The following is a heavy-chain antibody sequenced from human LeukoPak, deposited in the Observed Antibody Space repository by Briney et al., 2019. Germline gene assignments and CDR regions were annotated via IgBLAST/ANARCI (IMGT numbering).Heavy chain of an antibody. CDR1: GFTFSHYW. CDR2: IKHDGSQK. CDR3: ARDSSRGDFEY. D-gene: IGHD3-10*01. J-gene: IGHJ4*02. V-gene: IGHV3-7*01. Sequence: GSLRLSCAASGFTFSHYWMSWVRRAPGKGLEWVANIKHDGSQKEHVDSVKGRFTISRDNAKNSLFLQMNSLRAEDTAVYFCARDSSRGDFEYWGQGTLVTVSS.